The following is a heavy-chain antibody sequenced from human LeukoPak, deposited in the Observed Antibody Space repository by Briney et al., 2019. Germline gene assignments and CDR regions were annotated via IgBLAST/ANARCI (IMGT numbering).Heavy chain of an antibody. J-gene: IGHJ3*01. V-gene: IGHV3-74*01. CDR2: IKGDGITT. D-gene: IGHD2/OR15-2a*01. CDR3: AADGEYAFLV. CDR1: GLTFHNTW. Sequence: GGSLRLSCAASGLTFHNTWMHWIRQAPGKGLVWVSRIKGDGITTTYADSVKGRFTIYGDNAKNTLYLQMNSLRAEDTAVYYCAADGEYAFLVWGQGTMVTVSS.